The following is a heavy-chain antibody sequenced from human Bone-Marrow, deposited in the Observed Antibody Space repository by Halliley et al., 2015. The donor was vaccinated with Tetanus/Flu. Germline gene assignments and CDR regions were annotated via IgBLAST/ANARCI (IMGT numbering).Heavy chain of an antibody. D-gene: IGHD6-13*01. CDR2: IKSKPSGKTT. J-gene: IGHJ3*01. V-gene: IGHV3-15*01. CDR3: TTDVPPSAGALDS. Sequence: VGRIKSKPSGKTTDYAAPVKGRFTISRDDSKKTVYLEMNSLKTEDAAVYYCTTDVPPSAGALDSWGQGTVVTVSS.